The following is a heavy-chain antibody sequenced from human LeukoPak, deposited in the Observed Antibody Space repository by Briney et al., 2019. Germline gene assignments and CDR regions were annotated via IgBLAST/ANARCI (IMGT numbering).Heavy chain of an antibody. V-gene: IGHV3-11*01. D-gene: IGHD3-22*01. J-gene: IGHJ4*02. Sequence: PGGSLRLTCAASGFTFSDYYMSWIRQAPGKGLEWVSYISSSGSTIYYADSVKGRFTISRDNAKNSLYLQMNSLRAEDTAVYYCASGHYYYDSTQDYWGQGTLVTVSS. CDR3: ASGHYYYDSTQDY. CDR1: GFTFSDYY. CDR2: ISSSGSTI.